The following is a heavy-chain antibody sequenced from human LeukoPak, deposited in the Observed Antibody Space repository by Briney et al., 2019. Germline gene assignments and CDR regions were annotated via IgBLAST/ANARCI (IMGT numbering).Heavy chain of an antibody. CDR3: AKDLAFWSLSP. J-gene: IGHJ5*02. D-gene: IGHD3-3*01. V-gene: IGHV3-30*18. CDR2: IDYDGSKK. CDR1: GFTFSSYG. Sequence: GTSLRLSCAASGFTFSSYGMHWVRQAPGKGLEWVAGIDYDGSKKYYTDSVKGRFTISRDDSKNTLYLQVSSLRAEDTAVYYCAKDLAFWSLSPRGQGTLVTVSS.